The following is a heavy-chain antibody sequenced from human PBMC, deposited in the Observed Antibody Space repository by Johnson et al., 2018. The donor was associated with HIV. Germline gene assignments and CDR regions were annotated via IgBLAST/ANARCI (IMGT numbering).Heavy chain of an antibody. CDR3: ARDLGLPENAFDL. CDR1: GFSIRGHW. D-gene: IGHD4-11*01. J-gene: IGHJ3*01. V-gene: IGHV3-30*02. Sequence: QVQLVESGGGLVQPGGSLRLSCAASGFSIRGHWMSWLRQAPGKGLEWVAFIRYDGSNKYYTDSLKGRFTISRDNSKNTLYLQMNSLRSGDTAVYYCARDLGLPENAFDLWGRGTMVTVS. CDR2: IRYDGSNK.